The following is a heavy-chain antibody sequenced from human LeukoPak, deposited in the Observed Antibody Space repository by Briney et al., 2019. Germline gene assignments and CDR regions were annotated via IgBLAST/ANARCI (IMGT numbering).Heavy chain of an antibody. J-gene: IGHJ4*02. CDR1: GGSVSSGSYY. CDR3: ARVRSIAALSDY. D-gene: IGHD6-6*01. Sequence: SETLSLACTVSGGSVSSGSYYWSWIRQPPGKGLEWIGYIYYSGSTNYNPSLKSRVTISVDTSKNQFTLKLSSVTAADTAVYYCARVRSIAALSDYWGQGTLVTVSS. V-gene: IGHV4-61*01. CDR2: IYYSGST.